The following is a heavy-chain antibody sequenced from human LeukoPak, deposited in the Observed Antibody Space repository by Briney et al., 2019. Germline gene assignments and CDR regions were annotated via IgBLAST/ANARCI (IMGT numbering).Heavy chain of an antibody. CDR3: AREATSRLVVASAGKDLDY. CDR1: GYTFANFY. CDR2: INPHFGTT. Sequence: GASVKVSCKSSGYTFANFYIHWVRQAPGQGLEWMGIINPHFGTTTYAQNFQGRVTMTRDTSTSTVYMELGSLRSEDTAVYYCAREATSRLVVASAGKDLDYWGQGTLVTVSS. J-gene: IGHJ4*02. V-gene: IGHV1-46*01. D-gene: IGHD6-13*01.